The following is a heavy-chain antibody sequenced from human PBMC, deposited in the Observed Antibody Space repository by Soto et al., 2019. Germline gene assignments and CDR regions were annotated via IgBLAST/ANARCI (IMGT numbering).Heavy chain of an antibody. J-gene: IGHJ5*02. CDR1: GGSISSGGYY. Sequence: SETLSLTCTVSGGSISSGGYYWSWIRQHPGKGLEWIGYIYYSGSTYYNPSLKSRVTISVDTSKNQFSLKLSSVTAADTAAYYCARAIYSSSWYWFDPWGQGTLVTVSS. CDR2: IYYSGST. V-gene: IGHV4-31*03. CDR3: ARAIYSSSWYWFDP. D-gene: IGHD6-13*01.